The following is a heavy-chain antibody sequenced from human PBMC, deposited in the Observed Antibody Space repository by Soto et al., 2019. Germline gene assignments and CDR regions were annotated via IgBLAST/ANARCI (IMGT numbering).Heavy chain of an antibody. Sequence: QVQLVQSGSELKKPGASVKVSCKASGYNFDDYSIHWVRQAPGQGLEWVGWIAVDNNHTNYGQNFQGRISMTTDPSTNTVYMELTTLRSDDAPVYYCARGKRSYVAYGDYWGQGTLVTVSS. V-gene: IGHV1-18*04. D-gene: IGHD3-10*01. CDR3: ARGKRSYVAYGDY. CDR1: GYNFDDYS. J-gene: IGHJ4*02. CDR2: IAVDNNHT.